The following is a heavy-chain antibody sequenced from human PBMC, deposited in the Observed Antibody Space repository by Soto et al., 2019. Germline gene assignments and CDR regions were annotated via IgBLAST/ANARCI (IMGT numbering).Heavy chain of an antibody. J-gene: IGHJ6*03. V-gene: IGHV4-59*08. CDR2: IYYSGST. Sequence: SETLSLTCTVSGGSISSYYWSWIRQPPGKGLEWIGYIYYSGSTNYNPSHKSRVNISVDTSKNQFTLKLSSVTAADTALYYCARVFCSSTSCPYYYYYMDVWGKGTTVTVS. D-gene: IGHD2-2*01. CDR1: GGSISSYY. CDR3: ARVFCSSTSCPYYYYYMDV.